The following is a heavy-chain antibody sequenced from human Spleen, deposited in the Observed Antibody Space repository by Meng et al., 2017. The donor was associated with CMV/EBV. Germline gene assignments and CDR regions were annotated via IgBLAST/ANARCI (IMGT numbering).Heavy chain of an antibody. Sequence: GYSWGRQARRGGLGWMGWIGGDNGKTKDAEKFQGRVTRTGDTSTATVYMELRSLTSDDTAVYYCARGLYDILTGYYRRAFGVDSWGQGTLVTVSS. V-gene: IGHV1-18*01. CDR2: IGGDNGKT. D-gene: IGHD3-9*01. CDR3: ARGLYDILTGYYRRAFGVDS. CDR1: G. J-gene: IGHJ4*02.